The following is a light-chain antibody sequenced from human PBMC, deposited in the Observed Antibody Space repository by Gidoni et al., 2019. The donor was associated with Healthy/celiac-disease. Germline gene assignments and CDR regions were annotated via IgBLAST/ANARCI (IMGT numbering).Light chain of an antibody. CDR1: SGYSNYK. Sequence: QPLLTQPPSASASLAASVTLTCTLSSGYSNYKVDWYQQRPGKGPRFVMRVGTGGIVGSKGDGIQDRFSVLGSGLNRYLTIKNIQEEDESDYHCGADHGSGSNFDWVFGGGTKLTVL. CDR2: VGTGGIVG. CDR3: GADHGSGSNFDWV. V-gene: IGLV9-49*01. J-gene: IGLJ3*02.